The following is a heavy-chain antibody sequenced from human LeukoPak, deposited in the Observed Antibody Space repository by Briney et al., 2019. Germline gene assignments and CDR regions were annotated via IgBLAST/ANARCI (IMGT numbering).Heavy chain of an antibody. CDR3: AREDSGSSLYYFDY. J-gene: IGHJ4*02. V-gene: IGHV3-74*01. Sequence: PGGSLRLSCAASGFTFSSYWMHWVRQAPGKGLVXXXXXNSDGSSTSYAXXXXGRFTISRDNAKNTLYLQMNSLRAEDTAVYYCAREDSGSSLYYFDYWGQGTLVTVSS. CDR1: GFTFSSYW. D-gene: IGHD1-26*01. CDR2: XNSDGSST.